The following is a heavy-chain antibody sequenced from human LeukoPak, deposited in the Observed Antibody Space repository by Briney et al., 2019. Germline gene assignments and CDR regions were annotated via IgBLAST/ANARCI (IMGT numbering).Heavy chain of an antibody. CDR1: GFNFDDYT. J-gene: IGHJ4*02. V-gene: IGHV3-43*01. CDR2: VAWDGGGT. CDR3: VRGHGYNLEDYFDN. Sequence: LPGGSLRLSCAASGFNFDDYTMHWVRQAPGKGLEWVSLVAWDGGGTFFADSVKGRFTVSRDNSKNSLSLYMNSLTTEDTALYYCVRGHGYNLEDYFDNWGQGTLVTVSS. D-gene: IGHD5-24*01.